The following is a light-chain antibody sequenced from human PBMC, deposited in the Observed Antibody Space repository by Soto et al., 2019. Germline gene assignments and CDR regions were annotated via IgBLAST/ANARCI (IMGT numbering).Light chain of an antibody. J-gene: IGKJ5*01. CDR3: QQRGDWPIT. Sequence: EIVLTQSPATLSLSPGERATLSCRASQSVSTYLAWYQQKPGQAPRLLFCEASNRATGIPARFSGSGSGTDFPLTISSLEPEDFAVYYCQQRGDWPITFGQGTRLAMK. CDR2: EAS. CDR1: QSVSTY. V-gene: IGKV3-11*01.